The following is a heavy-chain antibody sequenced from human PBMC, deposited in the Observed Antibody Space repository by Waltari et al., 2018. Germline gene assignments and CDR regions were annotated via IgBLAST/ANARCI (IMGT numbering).Heavy chain of an antibody. CDR2: FDPEDGET. V-gene: IGHV1-24*01. J-gene: IGHJ4*02. Sequence: QVQLVQSGAEVKKPGASGKVSCKVSGYTPTELSMHWVRQAPGKGLGGMGGFDPEDGETIYAQKFQGRVTMTEDTSTDTAYMELSSLRSEDTAVYYCATAVDCGGDCSPHFDYWGQGTLVTVSS. CDR1: GYTPTELS. D-gene: IGHD2-21*01. CDR3: ATAVDCGGDCSPHFDY.